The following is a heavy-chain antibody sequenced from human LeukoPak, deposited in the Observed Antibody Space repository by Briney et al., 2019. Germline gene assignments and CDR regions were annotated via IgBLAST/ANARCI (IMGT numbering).Heavy chain of an antibody. Sequence: GGSLRLSCVVSGFTFDTYAMSWVRQAPGKGLEWVSTISDNGASTYYADSVKGRFTISRDNSKNTVHLQMNSLTAEDTAIYYCAKALGTSYYTSFDSWGQGTLVTVPS. J-gene: IGHJ4*02. D-gene: IGHD2-2*02. V-gene: IGHV3-23*01. CDR2: ISDNGAST. CDR1: GFTFDTYA. CDR3: AKALGTSYYTSFDS.